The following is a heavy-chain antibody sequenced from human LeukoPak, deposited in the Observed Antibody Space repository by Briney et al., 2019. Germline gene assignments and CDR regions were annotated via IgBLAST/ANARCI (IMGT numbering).Heavy chain of an antibody. CDR1: GGSFSGYY. CDR3: ARHIGGGIEDMDV. Sequence: SETLSLTCAVYGGSFSGYYWSWVRQSPGKGLEWIGYIYVTGNRYNPYLQSRVTISVDTSRNQFFLKMSSVTAADTAVYYCARHIGGGIEDMDVWGKGTKVTVSS. J-gene: IGHJ6*03. CDR2: IYVTGN. V-gene: IGHV4-59*08. D-gene: IGHD3-16*02.